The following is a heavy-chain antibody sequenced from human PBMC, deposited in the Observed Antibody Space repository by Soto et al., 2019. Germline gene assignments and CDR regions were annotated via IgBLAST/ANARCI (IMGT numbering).Heavy chain of an antibody. CDR1: GGSISSYY. D-gene: IGHD6-19*01. Sequence: SETLSLTCTVSGGSISSYYWSWIRQPPGKGLEWIGYIYYSGSTNYNPSLKSRVTISVDTSKNQFSLKLSSVTAADTAVYYCARAVYSSGWYASSTGGYYFDYWGQGTLVTVSS. J-gene: IGHJ4*02. V-gene: IGHV4-59*01. CDR2: IYYSGST. CDR3: ARAVYSSGWYASSTGGYYFDY.